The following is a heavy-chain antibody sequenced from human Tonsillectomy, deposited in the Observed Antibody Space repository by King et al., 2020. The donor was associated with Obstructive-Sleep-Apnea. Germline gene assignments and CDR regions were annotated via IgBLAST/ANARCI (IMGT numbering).Heavy chain of an antibody. V-gene: IGHV3-11*01. CDR2: ISSSGSTI. CDR3: ARGTGYDYVWGSYRQYYFDY. D-gene: IGHD3-16*02. J-gene: IGHJ4*02. Sequence: VQLVESGGGLVKPGGSLRLSCAASGFTFSDYYMSWIHQAPGKGLDGVSYISSSGSTIYYADSVKGRFTISRENAKNSLYLQMNSLRAEDTAVYYCARGTGYDYVWGSYRQYYFDYWGQGTLVTVSS. CDR1: GFTFSDYY.